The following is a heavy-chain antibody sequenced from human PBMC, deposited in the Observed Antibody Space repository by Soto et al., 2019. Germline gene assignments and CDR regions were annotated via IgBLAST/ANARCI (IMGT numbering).Heavy chain of an antibody. CDR2: INPNSGGT. CDR1: GYTFTGYY. D-gene: IGHD2-2*01. CDR3: ARGGRTLSLPMYGLDV. J-gene: IGHJ6*02. Sequence: ASVKVSCKASGYTFTGYYMHWVRQAPGQGLEWMGWINPNSGGTNNAQKFQGRVTMTRDTSISTVYLELSRLRSDDTAVYYCARGGRTLSLPMYGLDVWGQGTTVTVSS. V-gene: IGHV1-2*02.